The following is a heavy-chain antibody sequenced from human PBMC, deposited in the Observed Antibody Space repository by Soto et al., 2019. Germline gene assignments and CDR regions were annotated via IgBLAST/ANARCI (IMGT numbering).Heavy chain of an antibody. D-gene: IGHD6-19*01. CDR2: INTNGVNT. V-gene: IGHV3-64*01. J-gene: IGHJ4*02. CDR1: GFTFSGYS. Sequence: EVQLVESGGGLVQPGGSLRLSCAASGFTFSGYSMFWVRQAPGKGLEYVSAINTNGVNTFYAKSVKGRSTISRDNSKNTMYLQMGSLRAEDMAVYYCARGRVEDSSGWATYFDYWGQGTLVTVSS. CDR3: ARGRVEDSSGWATYFDY.